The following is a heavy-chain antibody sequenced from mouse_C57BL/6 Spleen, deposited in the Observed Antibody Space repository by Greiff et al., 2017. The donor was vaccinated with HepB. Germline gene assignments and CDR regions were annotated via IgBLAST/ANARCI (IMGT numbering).Heavy chain of an antibody. Sequence: DVQLQESGPGLVKPSQSLSLTCSVTGYSITSGYYWNWIRQFPGNKLEWMGYISYDGSNNYNPSLKNRISITRDTSKNQFFLKLNSVTTEDTATYYCARAYYSNYGGAMDYWGQGTSVTVSS. D-gene: IGHD2-5*01. CDR2: ISYDGSN. CDR1: GYSITSGYY. V-gene: IGHV3-6*01. CDR3: ARAYYSNYGGAMDY. J-gene: IGHJ4*01.